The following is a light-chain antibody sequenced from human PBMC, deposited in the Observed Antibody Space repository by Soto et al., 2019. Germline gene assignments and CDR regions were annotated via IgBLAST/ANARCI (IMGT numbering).Light chain of an antibody. CDR3: QTFDSSLTISWV. V-gene: IGLV1-40*01. Sequence: QSVLTQPTSVSGAPGQRVTISCTGSSSNIGRGYDVHWYQQVPGSAPRLLLSGDNTRPSGVPDRFSGSRSGTSASLAITGLQAEDEADYYCQTFDSSLTISWVFGGGTKLTVL. CDR2: GDN. CDR1: SSNIGRGYD. J-gene: IGLJ3*02.